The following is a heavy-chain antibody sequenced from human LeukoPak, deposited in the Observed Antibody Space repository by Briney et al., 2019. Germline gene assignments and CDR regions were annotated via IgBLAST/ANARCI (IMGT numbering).Heavy chain of an antibody. V-gene: IGHV3-7*01. CDR1: GFTFSDYW. D-gene: IGHD4/OR15-4a*01. CDR3: ARDVPYGATTLDY. J-gene: IGHJ4*02. CDR2: IKYDGSDK. Sequence: GGSLRLSCAASGFTFSDYWMTWVRQAPGKGLEWVASIKYDGSDKNYVDSVKGRFTISRDNAKNSLDLQMNSLRAEDTAVYYCARDVPYGATTLDYWGQGTLVTVSS.